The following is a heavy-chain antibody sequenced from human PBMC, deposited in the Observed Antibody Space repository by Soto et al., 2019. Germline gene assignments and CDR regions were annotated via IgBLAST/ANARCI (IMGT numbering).Heavy chain of an antibody. CDR1: GGSISSGGYS. J-gene: IGHJ4*02. V-gene: IGHV4-30-2*01. CDR2: IYHSGST. D-gene: IGHD3-10*01. CDR3: ARGGGLVRGAIFDY. Sequence: PSLTCAVSGGSISSGGYSWSWIRQPPGKGLEWIGYIYHSGSTYYNPSLKSRVTISVDRSKNQFSLKLSSVTAADTAVYYCARGGGLVRGAIFDYWGQGTLVTVSS.